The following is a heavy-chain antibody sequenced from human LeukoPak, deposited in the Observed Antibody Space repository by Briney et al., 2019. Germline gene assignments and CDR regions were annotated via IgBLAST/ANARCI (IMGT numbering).Heavy chain of an antibody. Sequence: SETLSLTCAVYGGSFSGYYWSWIRQPPRKGLEWIGEINHSGSTNYNPSLKSRVTISVDTSKNQFSLKLSSVTAADTAVYYCARGVGSSWSLIWFDPWGQGTLVTVSS. D-gene: IGHD6-13*01. CDR3: ARGVGSSWSLIWFDP. J-gene: IGHJ5*02. V-gene: IGHV4-34*01. CDR2: INHSGST. CDR1: GGSFSGYY.